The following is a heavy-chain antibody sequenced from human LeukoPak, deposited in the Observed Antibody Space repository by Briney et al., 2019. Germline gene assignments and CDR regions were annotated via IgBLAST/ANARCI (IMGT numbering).Heavy chain of an antibody. J-gene: IGHJ4*02. D-gene: IGHD1-20*01. Sequence: GGSLRLSCAASGFTFSSYEMNWVRQAPGKGLEWVSYISSSGSTIYYADSVKGRFTISRDNAKNTLYLQMNSLRAEDTALYYCAKDVKYNWNYIDYWGQGALVTVSS. CDR3: AKDVKYNWNYIDY. CDR1: GFTFSSYE. V-gene: IGHV3-48*03. CDR2: ISSSGSTI.